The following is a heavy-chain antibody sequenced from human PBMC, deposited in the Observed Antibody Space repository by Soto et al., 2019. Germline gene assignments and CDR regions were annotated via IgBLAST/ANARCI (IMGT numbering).Heavy chain of an antibody. CDR1: GFTFSSYS. Sequence: LRLSCAASGFTFSSYSMNWVRQAPGKGLEWVSSISSSSSYIYYADSAKGRFTISRDNAKNSLYLQMNSLRAEDTAVYYCASGQWLVREPRFFDYWGQGTLVTVSS. V-gene: IGHV3-21*01. CDR2: ISSSSSYI. J-gene: IGHJ4*02. CDR3: ASGQWLVREPRFFDY. D-gene: IGHD6-19*01.